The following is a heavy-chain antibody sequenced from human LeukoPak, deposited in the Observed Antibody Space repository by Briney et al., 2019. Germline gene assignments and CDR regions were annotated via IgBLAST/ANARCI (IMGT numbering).Heavy chain of an antibody. CDR2: ITANGGYT. D-gene: IGHD4-17*01. CDR3: AKDPNGDYIGAFDF. J-gene: IGHJ3*01. V-gene: IGHV3-23*01. Sequence: PGGSLRLSCAASAFSFSKFALIWVRQAPGKGLGWVSAITANGGYTLYADAVKGRFTVSRDNSKNTLYLQINSLGPEDTAMYYCAKDPNGDYIGAFDFWGQGTMVTVSS. CDR1: AFSFSKFA.